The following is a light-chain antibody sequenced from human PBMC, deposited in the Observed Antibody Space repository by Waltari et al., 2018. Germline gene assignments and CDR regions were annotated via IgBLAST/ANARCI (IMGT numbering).Light chain of an antibody. J-gene: IGLJ3*02. CDR2: GKN. CDR3: NSRDSSGNXLGV. Sequence: SSXLTQDPAVXXALGQTVRIPCQGDTLTSYSARWYQQKPGQAPVPVIYGKNNRPSGIXXXXXGSSSGNTASLTITGAQXEDEADYYXNSRDSSGNXLGVFGGXTXLTVL. V-gene: IGLV3-19*01. CDR1: TLTSYS.